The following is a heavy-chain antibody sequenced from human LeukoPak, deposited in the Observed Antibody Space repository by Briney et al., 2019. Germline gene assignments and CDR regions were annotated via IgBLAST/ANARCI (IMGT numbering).Heavy chain of an antibody. J-gene: IGHJ4*02. Sequence: GGSLRLSCAASGLTVSSNYMSWVRQAPGKGLEWVSLIYSSGSTYYADSVKGRFTISRDNSKNTLFLQMNSLTAEDTAMYYCTRTFLREDGKKVGYFDYGGRGPLVTVSS. V-gene: IGHV3-53*01. D-gene: IGHD3-22*01. CDR3: TRTFLREDGKKVGYFDY. CDR1: GLTVSSNY. CDR2: IYSSGST.